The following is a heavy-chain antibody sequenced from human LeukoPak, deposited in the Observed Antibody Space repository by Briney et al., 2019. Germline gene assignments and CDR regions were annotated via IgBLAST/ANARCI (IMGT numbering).Heavy chain of an antibody. CDR2: IYSSGST. CDR1: GGSMSKSY. D-gene: IGHD1-14*01. Sequence: VKPSETLSLTCTVSGGSMSKSYWNWIRPPPGKGLEWIGYIYSSGSTNYNPSLKSRVTIPLDTSRTQSSLELTSATAADTAAYYCARGRTYLDYFDYWGRGTVVTVSS. J-gene: IGHJ4*02. V-gene: IGHV4-59*01. CDR3: ARGRTYLDYFDY.